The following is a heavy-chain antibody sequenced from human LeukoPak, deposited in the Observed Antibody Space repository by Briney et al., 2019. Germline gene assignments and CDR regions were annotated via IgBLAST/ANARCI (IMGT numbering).Heavy chain of an antibody. CDR1: GYSFTTYW. J-gene: IGHJ6*03. Sequence: GESLKISCKGSGYSFTTYWIGWVRQMPGKGLEWMGIIYPGDSDSKYSPSFQGQVTISADKSISTAYLQWSSLKASDTAVYYCARLGVGTTSFYYYYMDVWGKGTTVTVSS. D-gene: IGHD1-26*01. CDR2: IYPGDSDS. CDR3: ARLGVGTTSFYYYYMDV. V-gene: IGHV5-51*01.